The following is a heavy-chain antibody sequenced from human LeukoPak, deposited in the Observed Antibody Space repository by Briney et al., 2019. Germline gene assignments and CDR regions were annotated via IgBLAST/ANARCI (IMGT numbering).Heavy chain of an antibody. CDR3: ARDGDSSGYYPSDY. CDR2: INAYNGNT. D-gene: IGHD3-22*01. J-gene: IGHJ4*02. V-gene: IGHV1-18*01. Sequence: GASVKVSCKPPGYTFTSYGISWVRPAHGQGHEWMRWINAYNGNTNYAQKLQGRVTMTTDTSTSTDYMELRSLRSDDTAVYYCARDGDSSGYYPSDYWGQGTLVTVSS. CDR1: GYTFTSYG.